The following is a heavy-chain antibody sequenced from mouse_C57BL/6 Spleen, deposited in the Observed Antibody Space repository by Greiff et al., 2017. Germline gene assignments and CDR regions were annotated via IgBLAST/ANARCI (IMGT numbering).Heavy chain of an antibody. Sequence: VKLQESGPELVKPGASVKISCKASGYAFSSSWMNWVKQRPGKGLEWIGRIYPGDGDTNYNGKFKGKATLTADKSSSTAYMQLSSLTSEDSAVYFCARSGYDYDRGYAMDYWGQGTSVTVSS. CDR1: GYAFSSSW. CDR2: IYPGDGDT. D-gene: IGHD2-4*01. CDR3: ARSGYDYDRGYAMDY. V-gene: IGHV1-82*01. J-gene: IGHJ4*01.